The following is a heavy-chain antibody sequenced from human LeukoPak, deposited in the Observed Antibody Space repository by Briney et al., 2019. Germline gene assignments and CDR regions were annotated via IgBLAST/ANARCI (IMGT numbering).Heavy chain of an antibody. CDR1: GGSISSGGYY. CDR3: ARDGDYGPYFDY. CDR2: IYYSGST. Sequence: PSETLSLTCTVSGGSISSGGYYWSWIRQHPGKGLEWIGYIYYSGSTYYNPSLKSRVTISVDTSKNQFSLKLSSVTAADTAVYYCARDGDYGPYFDYWGQGTLVTVSS. D-gene: IGHD4-17*01. J-gene: IGHJ4*02. V-gene: IGHV4-31*03.